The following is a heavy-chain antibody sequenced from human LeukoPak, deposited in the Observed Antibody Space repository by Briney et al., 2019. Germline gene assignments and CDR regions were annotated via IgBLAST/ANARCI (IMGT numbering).Heavy chain of an antibody. V-gene: IGHV1-18*01. J-gene: IGHJ4*02. CDR3: ARGAYYYDSSGYDYFDY. D-gene: IGHD3-22*01. CDR1: GYTFTSYG. Sequence: ASVKVSCKASGYTFTSYGISWVRQAPGQGLEWMGWISAYNGNTNYAQKLQGRVTVTTDTSTSTAYMELRSLRSDDTAVYYCARGAYYYDSSGYDYFDYWGQGTLVTVSS. CDR2: ISAYNGNT.